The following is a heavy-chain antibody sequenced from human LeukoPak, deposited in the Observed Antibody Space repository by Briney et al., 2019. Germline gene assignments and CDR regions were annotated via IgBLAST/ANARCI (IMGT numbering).Heavy chain of an antibody. CDR3: ARDLEYFDY. D-gene: IGHD3-3*01. Sequence: PGGSLRLSCAASRFTFSSYWMSWVRQAPGKGLEWVANIKQDGSEKYYVDSVKGRFTISRDNAKNSLYLQMNSLRAEDTAVYYCARDLEYFDYWGQGTLVTVSS. CDR2: IKQDGSEK. J-gene: IGHJ4*02. V-gene: IGHV3-7*01. CDR1: RFTFSSYW.